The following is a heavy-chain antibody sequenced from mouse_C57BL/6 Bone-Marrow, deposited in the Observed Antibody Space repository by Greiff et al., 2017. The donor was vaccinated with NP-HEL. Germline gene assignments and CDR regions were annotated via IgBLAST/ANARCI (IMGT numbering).Heavy chain of an antibody. CDR2: INPNNGGT. CDR3: ARGDFYGNYEFAY. J-gene: IGHJ3*01. CDR1: GYTFTDYN. Sequence: VQLQQSGPELVKPGASVKIPCKASGYTFTDYNMDWVKQSHGKSLEWIGDINPNNGGTIYNQKFKGKATLTVDKSSSTAYMELRSLTSEDTAVYYCARGDFYGNYEFAYWGQGTLVTVSA. V-gene: IGHV1-18*01. D-gene: IGHD2-1*01.